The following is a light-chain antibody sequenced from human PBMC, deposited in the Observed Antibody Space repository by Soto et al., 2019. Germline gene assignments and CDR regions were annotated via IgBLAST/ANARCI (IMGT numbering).Light chain of an antibody. CDR2: NNN. J-gene: IGLJ3*02. CDR3: AAWYDSLNGVV. CDR1: SSNIGSTT. Sequence: QSVLTQPPSASGTPGQRVTIACSGSSSNIGSTTVKWYQQLPGTAPKLLIYNNNQRPAGVPDRFSGSKSGTSASLAISWLQYEEEDAYYCAAWYDSLNGVVFGGGTKLTVL. V-gene: IGLV1-44*01.